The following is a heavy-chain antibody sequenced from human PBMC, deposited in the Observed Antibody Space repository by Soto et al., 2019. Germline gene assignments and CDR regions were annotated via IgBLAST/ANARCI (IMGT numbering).Heavy chain of an antibody. CDR2: ILPIFGTA. Sequence: QVQLVQSGAEVKKPGSSVKVSCKASGGTFSSYAISWVRQAPGQGLEWMGGILPIFGTANYAQKFQGRVTITADESTSTAYMELSSLRSEDTGVYYCAREGGAYCGGDCPRPIDYWGQGTLVTVSS. J-gene: IGHJ4*02. V-gene: IGHV1-69*01. CDR1: GGTFSSYA. CDR3: AREGGAYCGGDCPRPIDY. D-gene: IGHD2-21*02.